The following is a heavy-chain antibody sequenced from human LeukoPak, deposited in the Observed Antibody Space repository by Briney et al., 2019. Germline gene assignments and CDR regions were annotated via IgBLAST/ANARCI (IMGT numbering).Heavy chain of an antibody. V-gene: IGHV3-66*01. J-gene: IGHJ6*02. CDR3: ARDSPTVGMDV. Sequence: GGSLRLSCAASGFTVNSNYMSWVRRAPGKGLEWVSVIYSGGSTYYADSVKGRFTISRDNSKNTLYVQMNSLRAEDTAVYYCARDSPTVGMDVWGQGTTVTVSS. CDR2: IYSGGST. CDR1: GFTVNSNY. D-gene: IGHD4-11*01.